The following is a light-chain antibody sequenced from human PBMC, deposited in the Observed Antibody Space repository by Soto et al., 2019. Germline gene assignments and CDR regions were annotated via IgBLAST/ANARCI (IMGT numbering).Light chain of an antibody. CDR2: KAS. CDR1: QSISSW. Sequence: DIQMTQSPSTLFASVGDRVTITCRASQSISSWLAWYQQNPGKAPKLLIYKASSLESGVPSRFSGSGSGTEFTLTISSLQPDDFATYYCQQYNSYSFGQGTKVEIK. CDR3: QQYNSYS. J-gene: IGKJ1*01. V-gene: IGKV1-5*03.